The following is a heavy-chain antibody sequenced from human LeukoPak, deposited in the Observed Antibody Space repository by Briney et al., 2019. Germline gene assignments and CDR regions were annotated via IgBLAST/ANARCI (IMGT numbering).Heavy chain of an antibody. CDR3: AKVRSPNSGGLRGAFDI. CDR2: ISWNSGSI. J-gene: IGHJ3*02. Sequence: GGSLRLSCAASGFTFSNYAMAWVRQAPGKGLEWVSGISWNSGSIGYADSVKGRFTISRDNAKNSLYLQMNSLRAEDTALYYCAKVRSPNSGGLRGAFDIWGQGTMVTVSS. CDR1: GFTFSNYA. V-gene: IGHV3-9*01. D-gene: IGHD2-15*01.